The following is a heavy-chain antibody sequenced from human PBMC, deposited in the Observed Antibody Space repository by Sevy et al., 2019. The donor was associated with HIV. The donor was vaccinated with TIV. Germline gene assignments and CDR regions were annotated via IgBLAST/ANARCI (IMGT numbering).Heavy chain of an antibody. CDR1: GFTFISYG. Sequence: GGSLRLSCAASGFTFISYGMHWVRQAPGKGLEWVAFIRYDGNNKYYTGSVKGRFTISRDNSKNTLYLQMNSLRAEDTAVYYCAKGREQGYYYGMDVWGQGTTVTVSS. V-gene: IGHV3-30*02. CDR3: AKGREQGYYYGMDV. CDR2: IRYDGNNK. J-gene: IGHJ6*02. D-gene: IGHD1-26*01.